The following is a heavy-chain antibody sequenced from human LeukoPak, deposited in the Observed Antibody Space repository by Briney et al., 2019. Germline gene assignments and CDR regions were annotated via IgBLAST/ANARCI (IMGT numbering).Heavy chain of an antibody. CDR1: GYTFTTYD. CDR3: ARVAGNCGGDCYRLLY. CDR2: MNPNSGNT. V-gene: IGHV1-8*01. D-gene: IGHD2-21*01. J-gene: IGHJ4*02. Sequence: GASVKVSCKASGYTFTTYDINWVRQATGQGLEWLGWMNPNSGNTGYAQKFQGRVTMTRNISITTAYMELSNLRSEDTAVYYCARVAGNCGGDCYRLLYWGQGTLVTVSS.